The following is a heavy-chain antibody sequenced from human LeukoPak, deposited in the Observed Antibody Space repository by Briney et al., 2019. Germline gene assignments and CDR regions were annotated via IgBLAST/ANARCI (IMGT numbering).Heavy chain of an antibody. CDR3: ARDEDIAVAAHYYYYGMDV. CDR1: GFTFSGYW. CDR2: INSDGSTT. J-gene: IGHJ6*02. Sequence: GGSLRLSCAASGFTFSGYWMHWVRQAPGKGLVWVSRINSDGSTTHYADSVKGRFTISRDNTKNTLFLQMNSLRAEDTAVYYCARDEDIAVAAHYYYYGMDVWGQGTTVTVSS. V-gene: IGHV3-74*01. D-gene: IGHD6-19*01.